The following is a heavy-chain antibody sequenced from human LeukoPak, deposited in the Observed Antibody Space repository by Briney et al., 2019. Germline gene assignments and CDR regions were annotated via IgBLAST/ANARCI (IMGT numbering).Heavy chain of an antibody. CDR1: GFVFSSYN. CDR2: ISSSSSTI. J-gene: IGHJ6*02. D-gene: IGHD4-17*01. V-gene: IGHV3-48*02. Sequence: GGSLRLSCAASGFVFSSYNMIWVRQAPGKGLEGVSYISSSSSTIFYADSVKGRFTISRDNAKNSLDLQMNSLRDEDTAVYYCARDYGDYGMDVWGQGTTVTVS. CDR3: ARDYGDYGMDV.